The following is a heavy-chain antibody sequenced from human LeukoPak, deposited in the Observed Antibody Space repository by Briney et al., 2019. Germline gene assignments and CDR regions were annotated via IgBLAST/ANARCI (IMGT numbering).Heavy chain of an antibody. V-gene: IGHV4-4*07. J-gene: IGHJ4*02. CDR1: GGSISSYY. CDR3: ARVFGYYGSGSYAPSDY. CDR2: IYTSGST. D-gene: IGHD3-10*01. Sequence: SETLSLTCTVSGGSISSYYWSWIRQPAGKGLEWIGRIYTSGSTNYNPSLKSRVTMSVDTSKNQFSLKLSSVTAADTAVYYCARVFGYYGSGSYAPSDYWGQGTLVTVSS.